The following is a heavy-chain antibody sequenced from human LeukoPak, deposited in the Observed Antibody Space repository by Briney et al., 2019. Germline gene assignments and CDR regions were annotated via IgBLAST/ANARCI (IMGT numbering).Heavy chain of an antibody. CDR1: GFTFSSYS. CDR3: AKPDSSWYHYYGMDV. V-gene: IGHV3-23*01. J-gene: IGHJ6*02. D-gene: IGHD6-13*01. CDR2: ISGSGGST. Sequence: GGSLRLSCAASGFTFSSYSMNWVRQAPGKGLEWVSAISGSGGSTYYADSVKGRFTISRDNSKNTLYLQMNSLRAEDTAVYYCAKPDSSWYHYYGMDVWGQGTTVTVSS.